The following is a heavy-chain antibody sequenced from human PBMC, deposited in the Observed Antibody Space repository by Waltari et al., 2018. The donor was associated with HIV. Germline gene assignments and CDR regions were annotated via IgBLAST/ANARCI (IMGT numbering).Heavy chain of an antibody. D-gene: IGHD1-26*01. CDR1: GGSVSSSSYF. CDR3: ARHALRVGAAYWNFDL. V-gene: IGHV4-39*01. J-gene: IGHJ2*01. Sequence: QLQLQESGPGLVKPSETLSLTCAVSGGSVSSSSYFWGWLRQPPGKGLEWVGRIYYTGRAYYNPSLKSRVTISVDTSKNQFSRKVTSVTAADTAVYYCARHALRVGAAYWNFDLWGRGTLVTVSS. CDR2: IYYTGRA.